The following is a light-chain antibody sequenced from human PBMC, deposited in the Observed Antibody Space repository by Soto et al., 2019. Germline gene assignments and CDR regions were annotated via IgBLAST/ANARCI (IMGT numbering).Light chain of an antibody. Sequence: QLVLTQPPSVSGAPGQRVTISCTGSSSNIGAGYDVHWYQQLPGTAPKLLIYGNSNRPSGVPDRFSGSKSGTSASLAITGLQAEDEADYYCTSYTSTDTLLYVFGTGTKLTVL. CDR2: GNS. CDR1: SSNIGAGYD. CDR3: TSYTSTDTLLYV. V-gene: IGLV1-40*01. J-gene: IGLJ1*01.